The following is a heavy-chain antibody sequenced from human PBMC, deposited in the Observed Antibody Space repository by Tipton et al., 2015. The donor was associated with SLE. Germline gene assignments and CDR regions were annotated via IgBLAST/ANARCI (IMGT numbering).Heavy chain of an antibody. CDR1: GGSISSHY. V-gene: IGHV4-59*11. CDR3: ASTSYYYDSSGWFDP. J-gene: IGHJ5*02. CDR2: IYYSGST. Sequence: TLSLTCTVSGGSISSHYWSWIRQPPGKGLEWIGYIYYSGSTNYNPSLKSRVTISVGTSKNQFSLKLSSVTAADTAVYYCASTSYYYDSSGWFDPWGQGTLVTVSS. D-gene: IGHD3-22*01.